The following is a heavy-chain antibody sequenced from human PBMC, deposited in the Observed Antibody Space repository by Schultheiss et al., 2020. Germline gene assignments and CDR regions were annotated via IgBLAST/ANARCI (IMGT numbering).Heavy chain of an antibody. Sequence: SETLSLTCSVSGGSISSGGYYWSWIRQHPGKGLEWIGYIYYSGSTYYNPSLKSRVTMSVDTSTNQFSLNLRSVTAADTAVYYCATVKDNGDPRGPCFDYWGQGTLVTVSS. J-gene: IGHJ4*02. V-gene: IGHV4-31*03. CDR3: ATVKDNGDPRGPCFDY. D-gene: IGHD4-17*01. CDR1: GGSISSGGYY. CDR2: IYYSGST.